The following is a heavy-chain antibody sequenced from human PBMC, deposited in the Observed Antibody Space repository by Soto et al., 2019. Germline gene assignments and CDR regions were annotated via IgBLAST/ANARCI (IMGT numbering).Heavy chain of an antibody. CDR3: AHRLTATAFDI. D-gene: IGHD2-21*02. Sequence: QITLKESGPTLVKPTQTLTLTCTSSGFSLSTSGVAVGWIRQPPGKALEWLALIYWDDDKRSSPSMKGRLTITRDTSKNQVVLIMTNMDPEDTATYYCAHRLTATAFDIWGQGTMVTVSS. CDR2: IYWDDDK. J-gene: IGHJ3*02. CDR1: GFSLSTSGVA. V-gene: IGHV2-5*02.